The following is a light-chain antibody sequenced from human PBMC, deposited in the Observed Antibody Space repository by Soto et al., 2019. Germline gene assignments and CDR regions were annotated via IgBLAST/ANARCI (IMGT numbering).Light chain of an antibody. J-gene: IGLJ1*01. V-gene: IGLV2-14*01. Sequence: QSVLTQPASVSGSPGQSITISCTGTVTDVGGHNSVSWYQQHPGKAPKLMIYEVRNRPSGVSDRFSGSKSANTASLTISGLQAEDEADYYCCSYTTSTTYVFGTGTKVTVL. CDR3: CSYTTSTTYV. CDR1: VTDVGGHNS. CDR2: EVR.